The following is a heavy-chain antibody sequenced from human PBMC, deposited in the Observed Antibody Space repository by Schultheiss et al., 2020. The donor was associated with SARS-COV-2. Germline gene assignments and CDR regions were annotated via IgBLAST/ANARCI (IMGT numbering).Heavy chain of an antibody. J-gene: IGHJ6*02. D-gene: IGHD4-17*01. V-gene: IGHV1-69*13. Sequence: SVKVSCKASGYTFTGYYMHWVRQAPGQGLEWMGGIIPIFGTANYAQKFQGRVTITADESTSTAYMELSSLRSEDTAVYYCARVEGLRGNDYYYYGMDVWGQGTTVTVSS. CDR3: ARVEGLRGNDYYYYGMDV. CDR2: IIPIFGTA. CDR1: GYTFTGYY.